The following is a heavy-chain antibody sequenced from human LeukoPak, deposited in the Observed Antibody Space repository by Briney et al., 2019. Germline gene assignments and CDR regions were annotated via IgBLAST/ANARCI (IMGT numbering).Heavy chain of an antibody. CDR2: IYSSGST. Sequence: SETLSLTCTVSGGSISSGTYYWTWIRQPAGKGLEWIGRIYSSGSTSYNPSLDSRVRISIDTSKNQFSLKLSSVTAADTAVYYCARGGVPAAIGNGWFDPWGQGTLVTVSS. CDR3: ARGGVPAAIGNGWFDP. J-gene: IGHJ5*02. CDR1: GGSISSGTYY. D-gene: IGHD2-2*02. V-gene: IGHV4-61*02.